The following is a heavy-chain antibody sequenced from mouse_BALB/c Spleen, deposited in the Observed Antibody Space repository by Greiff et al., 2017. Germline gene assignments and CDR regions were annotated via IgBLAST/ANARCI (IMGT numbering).Heavy chain of an antibody. J-gene: IGHJ4*01. CDR1: GYSFTGYF. CDR2: INPYNGDT. V-gene: IGHV1-20*02. CDR3: ARSGDNHAMDY. Sequence: EVQLQQSGPELVKPGASVKISCKASGYSFTGYFMNWVMQSHGKSLEWIGRINPYNGDTFYNQKFKGKATLTVDKSSSTAHMELRSLASEDSAVYYCARSGDNHAMDYWGQGTSVTVSS.